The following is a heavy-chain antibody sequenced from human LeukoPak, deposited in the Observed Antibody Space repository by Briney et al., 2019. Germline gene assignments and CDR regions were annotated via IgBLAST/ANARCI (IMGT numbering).Heavy chain of an antibody. CDR2: IYYSGST. V-gene: IGHV4-59*01. J-gene: IGHJ4*02. D-gene: IGHD3-10*01. CDR1: GGSFSGYY. Sequence: SETLSLTCAVYGGSFSGYYWSWIRQPPGKGLEWIGYIYYSGSTNYNPSLKSRVTISVDTSKNQFSLKLSSVTAADTAVYYCARLVRGIYYFDYWGQGTLVTVSS. CDR3: ARLVRGIYYFDY.